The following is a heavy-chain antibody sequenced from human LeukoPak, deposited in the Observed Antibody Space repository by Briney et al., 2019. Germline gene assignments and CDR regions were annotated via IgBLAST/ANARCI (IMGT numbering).Heavy chain of an antibody. CDR3: AKDRRIMSSVYGMDV. CDR2: ISYDGSNK. V-gene: IGHV3-30*18. Sequence: GGSLRLSCAASGFTFSSYGMHWVRQAPGKGLEWVAVISYDGSNKYYADSVKGRLTISRDNSKNTLYLQMNSLRAEDTAVYYCAKDRRIMSSVYGMDVWGQGTTVTVSS. D-gene: IGHD2-15*01. CDR1: GFTFSSYG. J-gene: IGHJ6*02.